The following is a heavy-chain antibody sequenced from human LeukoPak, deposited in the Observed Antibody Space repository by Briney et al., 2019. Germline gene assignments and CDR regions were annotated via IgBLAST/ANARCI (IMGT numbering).Heavy chain of an antibody. CDR2: IYHSGSGST. D-gene: IGHD3-22*01. Sequence: SETLSLTCTVSGGSISSGGHSWSWIRQPPGKGLEWIGYIYHSGSGSTYYNPSLKSRVTISIDKSKNQFSLKLNSVTAADTAVYYCASYDSSGYYSNDAFDIWGQGTMVTVSS. V-gene: IGHV4-30-2*01. CDR1: GGSISSGGHS. J-gene: IGHJ3*02. CDR3: ASYDSSGYYSNDAFDI.